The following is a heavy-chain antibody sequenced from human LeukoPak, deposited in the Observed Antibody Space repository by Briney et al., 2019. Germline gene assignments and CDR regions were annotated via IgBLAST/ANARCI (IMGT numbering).Heavy chain of an antibody. D-gene: IGHD3-22*01. V-gene: IGHV1-18*01. CDR3: AREGKDYYDSSGYYGNNWFDP. J-gene: IGHJ5*02. Sequence: GASVKVSCKASGYTFTSYGISWVRQAPGQGLEWMGWISAYNGNTNYAQKLQGRVTMTTDTSTSTAYMELRSLRSDDTAVHYCAREGKDYYDSSGYYGNNWFDPWGQGTLVTVSS. CDR1: GYTFTSYG. CDR2: ISAYNGNT.